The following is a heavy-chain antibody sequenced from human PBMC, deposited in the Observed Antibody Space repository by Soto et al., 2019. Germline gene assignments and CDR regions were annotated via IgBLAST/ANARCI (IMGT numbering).Heavy chain of an antibody. J-gene: IGHJ6*02. CDR2: ISWNSGSI. V-gene: IGHV3-9*01. D-gene: IGHD1-20*01. CDR3: AKDMRYEGYYYYGMDV. CDR1: GFTFDDYA. Sequence: GGSLRLSYAASGFTFDDYAMHWVRQAPGKGLEWVSGISWNSGSIGYADSVKGRFTISRDNAKNSLYLQMNSLRAEDTALYYCAKDMRYEGYYYYGMDVWGQGTTVTVSS.